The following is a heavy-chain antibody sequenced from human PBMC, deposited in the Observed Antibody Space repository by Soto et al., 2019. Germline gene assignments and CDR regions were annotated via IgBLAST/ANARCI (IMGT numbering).Heavy chain of an antibody. CDR2: IIPIFDTA. D-gene: IGHD3-22*01. CDR3: AIDYYNSSDYYYY. Sequence: QVQLVQSGAEVKKPGSSVKVSCKASGGTFSSYAISWVRQAPGQGLEWMGGIIPIFDTANYAQKFQGRVTITADEFTSIAYMELSGLRSEDTAVYYCAIDYYNSSDYYYYWGQGTLVTVSS. CDR1: GGTFSSYA. V-gene: IGHV1-69*01. J-gene: IGHJ4*02.